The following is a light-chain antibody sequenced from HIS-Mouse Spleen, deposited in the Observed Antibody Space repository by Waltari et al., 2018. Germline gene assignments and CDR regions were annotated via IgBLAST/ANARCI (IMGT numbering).Light chain of an antibody. J-gene: IGLJ3*02. CDR2: RNS. CDR1: SSNIGSNY. V-gene: IGLV1-47*01. CDR3: AAWDDSLSGWV. Sequence: QSVLTQPPSASGTPGQRVPISCSGSSSNIGSNYVYWYQQLPGTAPKLLIYRNSQRPSGVPDRFSGSKSGTSASLAISGLRSEDEADYYCAAWDDSLSGWVFGGGTKLTVL.